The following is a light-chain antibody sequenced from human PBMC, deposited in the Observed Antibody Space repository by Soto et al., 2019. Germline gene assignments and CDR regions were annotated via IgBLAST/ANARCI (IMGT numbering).Light chain of an antibody. Sequence: DIQMTQSPSSLSASVGDRVTITCRASQSIRTYLHWYQEKPGKAPRLLIYDASSLQSEVPSRFSGGGSGTDFTLTISSLQPEDFAFYFCQQTYNTPYTFGQGTKLEIK. V-gene: IGKV1-39*01. CDR3: QQTYNTPYT. CDR1: QSIRTY. J-gene: IGKJ2*01. CDR2: DAS.